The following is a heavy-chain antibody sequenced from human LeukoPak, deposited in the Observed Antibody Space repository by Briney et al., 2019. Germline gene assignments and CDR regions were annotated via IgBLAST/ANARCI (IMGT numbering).Heavy chain of an antibody. CDR3: ARGGTYRYGSSDY. Sequence: GESLKISCKGSGYSFTNYWIGWVRQMPGKGLEWMGIIHPGDSGTRYSASFQGQVTMSVDGSITTAYLQWSSLRASDSAIYYCARGGTYRYGSSDYWGQGTLVTVSS. V-gene: IGHV5-51*01. D-gene: IGHD5-18*01. CDR2: IHPGDSGT. CDR1: GYSFTNYW. J-gene: IGHJ4*02.